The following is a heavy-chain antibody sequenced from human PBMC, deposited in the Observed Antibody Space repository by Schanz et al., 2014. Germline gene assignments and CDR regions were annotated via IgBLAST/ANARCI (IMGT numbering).Heavy chain of an antibody. D-gene: IGHD3-10*01. Sequence: QLQLQESGPGLVKPSETLSLTCTVSGGSIRRSTYYWGWIRQPPGKGLEWVASIYNSGSAYYGPSLKSLVTISVEPSKNQFSLRLTSVTASDTAVYYCVRQLLWFGESGVDTWGQGTLVVVSS. CDR1: GGSIRRSTYY. V-gene: IGHV4-39*01. CDR3: VRQLLWFGESGVDT. J-gene: IGHJ5*02. CDR2: IYNSGSA.